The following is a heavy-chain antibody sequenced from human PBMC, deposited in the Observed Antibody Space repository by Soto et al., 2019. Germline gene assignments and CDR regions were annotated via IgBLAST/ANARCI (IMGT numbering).Heavy chain of an antibody. D-gene: IGHD4-17*01. J-gene: IGHJ6*02. CDR3: ARYGNYVSGYYYGMDV. V-gene: IGHV1-69*13. CDR1: GGTFSSYA. CDR2: IIPIFGTA. Sequence: SVKVSCKASGGTFSSYAISWVRQAPGQGLEWMGGIIPIFGTANYAQKFQGRVTITADESTSTAYMELSSLRSEDTAVYYCARYGNYVSGYYYGMDVWGQGTTVTVSS.